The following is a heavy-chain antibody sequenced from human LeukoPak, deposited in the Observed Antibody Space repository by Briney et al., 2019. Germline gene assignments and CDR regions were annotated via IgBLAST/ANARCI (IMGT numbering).Heavy chain of an antibody. Sequence: ASVKVSCKVSGYTLTELSMHWVRQGPGKGLEWMGGFDLEFGETIYAQKFQGRVTMTEDTSTDTAYMQLSSSRSEDTAVYYCATMGWGNYGDYDYWGQGTLVTVSS. V-gene: IGHV1-24*01. CDR2: FDLEFGET. D-gene: IGHD4-17*01. CDR3: ATMGWGNYGDYDY. J-gene: IGHJ4*02. CDR1: GYTLTELS.